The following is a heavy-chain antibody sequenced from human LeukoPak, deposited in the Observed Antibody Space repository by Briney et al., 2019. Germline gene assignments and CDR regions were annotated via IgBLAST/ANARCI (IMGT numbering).Heavy chain of an antibody. CDR1: GYTFTGYY. CDR3: ARPVGSGSYFDHFDY. CDR2: INPNSGGT. Sequence: ASVKVSCKASGYTFTGYYIHWVRQAPGQGLEWMGWINPNSGGTNYAQKFQGRVTMTRDTSISTAYMELSRLRSDDTAVYYCARPVGSGSYFDHFDYWGQGTLVTVSS. D-gene: IGHD1-26*01. V-gene: IGHV1-2*02. J-gene: IGHJ4*02.